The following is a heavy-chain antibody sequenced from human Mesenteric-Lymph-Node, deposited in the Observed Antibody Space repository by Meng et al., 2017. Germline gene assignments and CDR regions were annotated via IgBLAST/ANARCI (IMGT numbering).Heavy chain of an antibody. CDR1: GFTFSSYA. D-gene: IGHD6-13*01. CDR3: ARDHIAAAGSIAGQFDY. J-gene: IGHJ4*02. V-gene: IGHV3-30*01. Sequence: GGSLRLSCAASGFTFSSYAMHWVRQAPGKGLEWVAVISYDGSNKYYADSVKGRFTISRDNSKNTLYLQMNSLRAEDTAVYYCARDHIAAAGSIAGQFDYWGQGTLVTVSS. CDR2: ISYDGSNK.